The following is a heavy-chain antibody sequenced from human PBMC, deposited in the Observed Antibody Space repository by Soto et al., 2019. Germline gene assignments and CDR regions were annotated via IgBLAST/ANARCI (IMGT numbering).Heavy chain of an antibody. V-gene: IGHV1-46*03. J-gene: IGHJ6*03. CDR1: GYTFTSYY. CDR2: INPSGGST. D-gene: IGHD1-1*01. Sequence: ASVKVSCKASGYTFTSYYMHWVRQAPGQGLEWKGIINPSGGSTSYAQKFQGRVTMTRDTSTSTVYMELSSLRSEDTAVYYCARRWGQGVWNDLGNYYYYMDVWGKGTTVTVSS. CDR3: ARRWGQGVWNDLGNYYYYMDV.